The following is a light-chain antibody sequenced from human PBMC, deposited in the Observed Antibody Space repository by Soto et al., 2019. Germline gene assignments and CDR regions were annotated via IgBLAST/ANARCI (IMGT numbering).Light chain of an antibody. V-gene: IGKV3-11*01. Sequence: EIVLTQSPATLSLSPGERATLSCRASQSVSNYLAWYQQKPGQAPRLLIYDASNRATGIPARFSGSGSGTDFPLTISSLEPEDFAVYYCQQRSNWPPTWTFGPGTKVEIK. J-gene: IGKJ1*01. CDR1: QSVSNY. CDR3: QQRSNWPPTWT. CDR2: DAS.